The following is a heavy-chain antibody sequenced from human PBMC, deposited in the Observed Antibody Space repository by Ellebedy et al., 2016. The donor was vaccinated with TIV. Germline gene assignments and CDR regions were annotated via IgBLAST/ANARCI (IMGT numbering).Heavy chain of an antibody. CDR1: GGSFSGYY. CDR2: INHSGST. J-gene: IGHJ4*02. D-gene: IGHD3-10*01. V-gene: IGHV4-34*01. CDR3: ARSSGSMVRGVMVGTI. Sequence: SETLSLTXAVYGGSFSGYYWTWIRQSAGKGLEWIGEINHSGSTNYNPSLKSRVTISVDTSKNQFSLKLSSVTAADTAVYYCARSSGSMVRGVMVGTIWGQGTLVTVSS.